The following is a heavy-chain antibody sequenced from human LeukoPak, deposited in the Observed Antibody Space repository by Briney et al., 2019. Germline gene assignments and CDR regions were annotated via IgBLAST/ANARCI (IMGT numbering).Heavy chain of an antibody. J-gene: IGHJ3*02. CDR2: IYYSGST. CDR3: ARDYSVDNDAFDI. CDR1: GGSISSGGYY. Sequence: PSQTLSLTCTVSGGSISSGGYYWSWIRQPPGKGLEWIGYIYYSGSTNYNPSLKSRVTISVDTSKNQFSLKLSSVTAADTAVYYCARDYSVDNDAFDIWGQGTMVTVSS. V-gene: IGHV4-61*08. D-gene: IGHD5-12*01.